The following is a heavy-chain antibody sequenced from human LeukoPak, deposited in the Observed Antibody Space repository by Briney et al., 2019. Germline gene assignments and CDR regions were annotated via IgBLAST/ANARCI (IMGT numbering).Heavy chain of an antibody. D-gene: IGHD6-13*01. Sequence: SETLSLTCTVSGYSISSGYCWGWIRQPPGKGLEWIGSIYHSGSTYYNPSLKSRVTISVDTSKNQFSLKLSSVTAADTAVYYCARDNVSSSWYSGFYYYMDVWGKGTTVTVSS. V-gene: IGHV4-38-2*02. CDR1: GYSISSGYC. CDR2: IYHSGST. J-gene: IGHJ6*03. CDR3: ARDNVSSSWYSGFYYYMDV.